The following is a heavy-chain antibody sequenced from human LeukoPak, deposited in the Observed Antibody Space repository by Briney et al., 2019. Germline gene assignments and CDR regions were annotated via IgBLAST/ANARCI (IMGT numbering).Heavy chain of an antibody. V-gene: IGHV3-30*18. CDR2: ASYDISKT. CDR3: AKAQDNVGVIGASQSDS. CDR1: GFTFNEYG. Sequence: GGSLRLSCTASGFTFNEYGMHWVRQAPGKGLEWVALASYDISKTYYADSVKGRFTISRDNSKNTLYLQMNSLRAEDTAVYYCAKAQDNVGVIGASQSDSWGQGTLVTVSS. D-gene: IGHD2-15*01. J-gene: IGHJ4*02.